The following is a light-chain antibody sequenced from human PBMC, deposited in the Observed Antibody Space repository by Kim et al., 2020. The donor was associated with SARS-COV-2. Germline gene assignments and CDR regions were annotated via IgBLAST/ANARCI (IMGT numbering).Light chain of an antibody. J-gene: IGKJ1*01. CDR3: QEYNNWPPWT. V-gene: IGKV3-15*01. Sequence: SPGERATLSSRASQSVSSNLAWYQQKHGQGPRLLIYDASIRATGIPARFSGSGSGTEFTLTISSLQSEDFATYYCQEYNNWPPWTFGQGTKVDIK. CDR1: QSVSSN. CDR2: DAS.